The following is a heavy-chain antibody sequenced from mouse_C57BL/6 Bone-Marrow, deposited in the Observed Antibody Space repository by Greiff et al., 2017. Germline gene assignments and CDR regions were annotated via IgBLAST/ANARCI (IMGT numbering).Heavy chain of an antibody. V-gene: IGHV14-1*01. Sequence: VQLKQSGAELVRPGASVKLSCTASGFNIKDYYMHWVKQRPEQGLEWIGRIDPEDGDTEYAPKFQGKATMTADTSSNTAYLQLSSLTSEDTAVXYCTTCGNYFYAMDYWGQGTSVTVSS. CDR1: GFNIKDYY. CDR2: IDPEDGDT. CDR3: TTCGNYFYAMDY. J-gene: IGHJ4*01. D-gene: IGHD2-1*01.